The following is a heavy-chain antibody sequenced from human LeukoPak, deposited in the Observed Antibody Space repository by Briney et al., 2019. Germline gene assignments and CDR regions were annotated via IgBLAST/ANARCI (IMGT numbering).Heavy chain of an antibody. CDR2: IKQDGSDK. CDR3: AKDRTRQAY. Sequence: GGSLRLSCAASGFTFSNYWMSWVRQTPGKGLEWVANIKQDGSDKYYVDSLKGRFTISRDNAKNSLYLQMNSLRAEDTAVYYCAKDRTRQAYWGQGTLVTVSS. D-gene: IGHD3-3*01. J-gene: IGHJ4*02. CDR1: GFTFSNYW. V-gene: IGHV3-7*03.